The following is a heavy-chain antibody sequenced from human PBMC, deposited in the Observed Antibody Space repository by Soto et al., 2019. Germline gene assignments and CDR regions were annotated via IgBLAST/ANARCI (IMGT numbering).Heavy chain of an antibody. Sequence: PSETLSLTCAVYGRSFSGYYWSWIRQPPGKGLEWIGKINHSGSTNYNPSLKSRVTISLETSKSQFSLRLTSVTAADTAVYYCARLGRYYQSLDSWGPGTLVTVSS. CDR2: INHSGST. D-gene: IGHD3-10*01. CDR1: GRSFSGYY. V-gene: IGHV4-34*01. CDR3: ARLGRYYQSLDS. J-gene: IGHJ5*01.